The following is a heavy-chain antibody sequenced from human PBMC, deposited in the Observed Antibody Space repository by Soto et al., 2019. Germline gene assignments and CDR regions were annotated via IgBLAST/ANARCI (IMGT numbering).Heavy chain of an antibody. Sequence: PGGSLRLSCAASGFPFRNFAMAWVRQAPGKGLEWVSIISNSGSSTYHGDSVKGRFTTSRDNSKGTLSLHMRGVRIDDTAVYYCARSPRPRWYFDYWGQGTRVTVSS. J-gene: IGHJ4*02. CDR2: ISNSGSST. CDR1: GFPFRNFA. D-gene: IGHD2-15*01. CDR3: ARSPRPRWYFDY. V-gene: IGHV3-23*05.